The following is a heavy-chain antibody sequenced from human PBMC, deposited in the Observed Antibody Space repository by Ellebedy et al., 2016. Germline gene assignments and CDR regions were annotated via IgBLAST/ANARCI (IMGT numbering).Heavy chain of an antibody. D-gene: IGHD6-13*01. Sequence: GESLKISXSASGFTFSSYAMSWVRQAPGKGLEWVSAISGSGGSTYYADSVKGRFTISRDNSKNTLYLQMNSLRAEDTAVYYCALIAAAGTDLDYWGQGTLVTVSS. CDR3: ALIAAAGTDLDY. V-gene: IGHV3-23*01. CDR2: ISGSGGST. J-gene: IGHJ4*02. CDR1: GFTFSSYA.